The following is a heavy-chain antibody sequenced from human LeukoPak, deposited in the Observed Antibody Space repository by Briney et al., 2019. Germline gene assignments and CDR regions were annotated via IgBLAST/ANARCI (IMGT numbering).Heavy chain of an antibody. D-gene: IGHD3-16*01. CDR3: VRGPGYRGGKLDY. Sequence: GGSLRLSCAASGFTVSSNYMSWVRQAPGKGLEWVSLIYSGGGTYYADSVKGRFTISRDKSRNTLYLQMNSLRAEDTAVYYCVRGPGYRGGKLDYWGQGTLVTVSS. CDR2: IYSGGGT. V-gene: IGHV3-53*01. CDR1: GFTVSSNY. J-gene: IGHJ4*02.